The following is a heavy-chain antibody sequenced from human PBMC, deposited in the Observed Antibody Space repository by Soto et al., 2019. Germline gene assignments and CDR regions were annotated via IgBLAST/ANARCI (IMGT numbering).Heavy chain of an antibody. Sequence: PSPTLSLTCAISGDSVSSNSAAWNWIRQSPSRGLEWLGRTYYRSKWYNDYAVSVKSRITINPDTSKNQFSLQLNSVTPEDTAVYYCARERGIAAEYYYYYYGMDVWGQGTTVTVSS. D-gene: IGHD6-13*01. CDR3: ARERGIAAEYYYYYYGMDV. J-gene: IGHJ6*02. CDR1: GDSVSSNSAA. V-gene: IGHV6-1*01. CDR2: TYYRSKWYN.